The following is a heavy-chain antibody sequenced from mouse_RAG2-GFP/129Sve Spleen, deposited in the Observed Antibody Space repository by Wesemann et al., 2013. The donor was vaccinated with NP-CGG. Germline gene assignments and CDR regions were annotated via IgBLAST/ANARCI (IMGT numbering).Heavy chain of an antibody. CDR1: GFTFSSYG. J-gene: IGHJ3*01. CDR2: ISSGGSYT. Sequence: QLVESGGDLVKPGGSLKLSCAASGFTFSSYGMSWVRQTPDKRLEWVATISSGGSYTYYPDSVKGRFTISRDNAKNTLYLQMSSLKSEDTAMYYCARHYDWGQGTLVTVSA. D-gene: IGHD2-12*01. V-gene: IGHV5-6*01. CDR3: ARHYD.